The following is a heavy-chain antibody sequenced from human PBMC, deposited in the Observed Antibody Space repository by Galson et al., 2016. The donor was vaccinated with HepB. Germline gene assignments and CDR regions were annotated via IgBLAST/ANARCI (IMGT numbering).Heavy chain of an antibody. V-gene: IGHV3-30*18. CDR3: AKDFRRGGYENDGVDY. CDR1: GFTFRTYG. J-gene: IGHJ4*02. CDR2: ISYDGGNK. D-gene: IGHD5-12*01. Sequence: SLRLSCAASGFTFRTYGMYWVRQAPGKGLEWVASISYDGGNKDYADSVKGRFTNSRDNSRSTLYLQMNSLRHDDRAIYYCAKDFRRGGYENDGVDYWGQGTVVTVSS.